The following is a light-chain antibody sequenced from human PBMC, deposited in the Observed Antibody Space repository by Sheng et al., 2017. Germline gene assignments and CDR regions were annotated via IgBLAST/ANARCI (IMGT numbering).Light chain of an antibody. Sequence: ETVMTQSPATLSVSPGERATLSCRASQSVSSNLAWYQQKPGQAPRLLIYGASTRATGIPARFSGSGSGTEFTLTISSLQSEDFAVYYCQQYGSSPVTFGGGTKVEIK. CDR2: GAS. CDR1: QSVSSN. J-gene: IGKJ4*01. V-gene: IGKV3-15*01. CDR3: QQYGSSPVT.